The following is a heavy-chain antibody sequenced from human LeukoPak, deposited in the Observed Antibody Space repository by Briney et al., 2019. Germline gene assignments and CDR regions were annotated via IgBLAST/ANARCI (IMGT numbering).Heavy chain of an antibody. D-gene: IGHD1-26*01. Sequence: PGGSLRLSCAASGFTFSDYYMSWIRQAPGKGLEWVSYISSSGSTIYYADFVKGRFTISRDSSKNTLFLQMNTLRAEDTAIYYCAKDRTVGASYWYFDLWGRGTLVTVSS. CDR1: GFTFSDYY. CDR2: ISSSGSTI. CDR3: AKDRTVGASYWYFDL. V-gene: IGHV3-11*01. J-gene: IGHJ2*01.